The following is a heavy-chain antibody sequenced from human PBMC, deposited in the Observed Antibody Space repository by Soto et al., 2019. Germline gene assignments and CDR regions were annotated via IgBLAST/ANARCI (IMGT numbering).Heavy chain of an antibody. Sequence: HPGGSLRLSCAASGFPLSSYAMSWVRQAPGKGLEWVSAISGSGGSTYYADSVKGRFTISRDNSKNTLYLQMNSLRAEDTAVYYCAKKAGVALDLDAFDIWGQGTMVTVSS. J-gene: IGHJ3*02. D-gene: IGHD3-3*01. CDR3: AKKAGVALDLDAFDI. CDR2: ISGSGGST. CDR1: GFPLSSYA. V-gene: IGHV3-23*01.